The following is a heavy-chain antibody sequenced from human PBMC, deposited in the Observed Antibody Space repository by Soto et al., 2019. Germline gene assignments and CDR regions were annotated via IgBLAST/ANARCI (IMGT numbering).Heavy chain of an antibody. J-gene: IGHJ5*02. D-gene: IGHD6-19*01. CDR3: AREVRYSSGVNWFDP. Sequence: GASVKVSCKASGYTFTSYGISWVRQAPGQGLEWMGWISAYNGNTNYAQKLQGRVTMTTDTSTSTAYMELRSLRSDDTAVYYCAREVRYSSGVNWFDPWGQGTLVTVSS. CDR2: ISAYNGNT. V-gene: IGHV1-18*01. CDR1: GYTFTSYG.